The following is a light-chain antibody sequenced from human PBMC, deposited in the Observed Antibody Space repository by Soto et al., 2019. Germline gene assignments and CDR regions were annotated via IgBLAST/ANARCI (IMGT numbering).Light chain of an antibody. CDR2: GNI. Sequence: QSVLTQPPSVSGASGQRVTVSCTGGSSNLGAGFDVHWYQQLPGTAPKVVIYGNINRPSGVPDRFSGSKSGTSASLAITGLQTEDEADYYCQSYDSSLGAWVFGGGTKLTVL. CDR3: QSYDSSLGAWV. V-gene: IGLV1-40*01. CDR1: SSNLGAGFD. J-gene: IGLJ3*02.